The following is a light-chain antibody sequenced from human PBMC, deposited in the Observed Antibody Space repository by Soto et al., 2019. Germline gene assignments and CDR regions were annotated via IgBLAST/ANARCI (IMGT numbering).Light chain of an antibody. CDR1: QSLVHSDGNTY. V-gene: IGKV2-24*01. CDR2: EVS. CDR3: MQTTQFPLS. J-gene: IGKJ4*01. Sequence: DIVLTQTPLSSPVTLGQPASISCRSSQSLVHSDGNTYLNWLQQRPGQPPRLLIYEVSNRFSGVPARISRSGAGTAFTLEISRVAAEDVGVYYCMQTTQFPLSFGGGTMVVIK.